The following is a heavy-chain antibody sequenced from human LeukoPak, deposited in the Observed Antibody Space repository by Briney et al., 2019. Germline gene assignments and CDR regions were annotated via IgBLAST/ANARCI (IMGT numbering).Heavy chain of an antibody. D-gene: IGHD3-16*01. J-gene: IGHJ4*02. CDR2: VESKSDGGTV. V-gene: IGHV3-15*07. CDR1: GFNFTYTW. CDR3: TSIALGGICDH. Sequence: GGSLRLSCAASGFNFTYTWMNWVRQVPGKGLEWVGRVESKSDGGTVDYAAPVKGRFTISRDDSRNTLSLQMNSLKTADTAVYFCTSIALGGICDHWGQGALVTVSS.